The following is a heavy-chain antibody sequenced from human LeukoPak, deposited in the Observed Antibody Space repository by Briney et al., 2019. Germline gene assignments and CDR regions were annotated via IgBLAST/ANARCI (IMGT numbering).Heavy chain of an antibody. J-gene: IGHJ5*02. Sequence: ASVKVSCKASGYTFTSYAMNWVRQAPGQGLEWMGWTNTNTGDPTYAQGFTGRFVFSLDTSVSTAYLQICSLKAEDTAVYYCARDRVAFKIAAAGKNWFDPWGQGTLVTVSS. CDR1: GYTFTSYA. CDR2: TNTNTGDP. CDR3: ARDRVAFKIAAAGKNWFDP. D-gene: IGHD6-13*01. V-gene: IGHV7-4-1*01.